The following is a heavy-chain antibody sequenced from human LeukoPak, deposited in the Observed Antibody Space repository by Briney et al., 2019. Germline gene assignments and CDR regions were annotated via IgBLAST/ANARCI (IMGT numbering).Heavy chain of an antibody. V-gene: IGHV4-59*06. D-gene: IGHD2/OR15-2a*01. J-gene: IGHJ6*04. CDR1: GGSISSYY. CDR3: ATGSMTTLDV. CDR2: IYYSGST. Sequence: KPPETLSLTCTVSGGSISSYYWSWIRQPAGKGLEWIGYIYYSGSTYYNPSLKSRVTISVDTSKNQFSLKLSSVTAADTAVYYCATGSMTTLDVWGKGTTVTVSS.